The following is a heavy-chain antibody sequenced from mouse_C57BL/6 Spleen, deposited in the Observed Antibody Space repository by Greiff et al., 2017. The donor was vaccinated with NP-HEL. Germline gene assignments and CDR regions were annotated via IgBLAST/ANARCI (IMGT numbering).Heavy chain of an antibody. Sequence: VQLQQPGAELVRPGSSVKLSCKASGYTFTSYWMHWVKQRPIQGLEWIGNIDPSDSETHYNQKFKDKATLTVDKSSSTAYMQLSSLTSEDSAVYYCARTYYGNYHLDYWGQGTTLTVSS. CDR3: ARTYYGNYHLDY. D-gene: IGHD2-10*01. J-gene: IGHJ2*01. CDR2: IDPSDSET. V-gene: IGHV1-52*01. CDR1: GYTFTSYW.